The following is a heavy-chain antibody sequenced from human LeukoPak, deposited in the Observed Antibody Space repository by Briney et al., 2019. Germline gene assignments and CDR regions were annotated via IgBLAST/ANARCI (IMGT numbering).Heavy chain of an antibody. Sequence: SETLSLTCTVSGGSISSFFWSWIRQPPGKGLEWMGYVHSSGSTKYNPSLKSRLIISVDMSKNQFSLKLRSVSVADTAVYYCARLAHGNYDILTGDPKVVFDYRGQGALVTVSS. V-gene: IGHV4-59*01. CDR1: GGSISSFF. CDR2: VHSSGST. CDR3: ARLAHGNYDILTGDPKVVFDY. D-gene: IGHD3-9*01. J-gene: IGHJ4*02.